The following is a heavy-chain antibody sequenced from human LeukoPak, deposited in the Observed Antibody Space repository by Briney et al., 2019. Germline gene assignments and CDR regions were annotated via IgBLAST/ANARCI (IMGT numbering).Heavy chain of an antibody. CDR3: ARGPYSGSYHRFPFFDY. CDR1: GGSISSGGYY. Sequence: SQTLSLTCTVSGGSISSGGYYWSWIRQHPGKGLEWIVYIYYSGSTYYNPSLKSRVTISVDTSKNQFSLKLSSVTAADTAVYYCARGPYSGSYHRFPFFDYWGQGTLVTVSS. V-gene: IGHV4-31*03. D-gene: IGHD1-26*01. CDR2: IYYSGST. J-gene: IGHJ4*02.